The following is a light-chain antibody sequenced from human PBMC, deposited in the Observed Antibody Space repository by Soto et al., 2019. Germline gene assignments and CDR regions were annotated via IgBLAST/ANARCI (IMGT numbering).Light chain of an antibody. Sequence: EIVMTQSPATLSVSPGEGVTLSCRASQGVDITLAWYQQKPGQTPRLLIYNAFTRATGIPARFSGSGSGTEFTLTINSLQSEDSAVYYCQRYNDWPLTFGGGTKVEVK. V-gene: IGKV3-15*01. CDR3: QRYNDWPLT. J-gene: IGKJ4*01. CDR2: NAF. CDR1: QGVDIT.